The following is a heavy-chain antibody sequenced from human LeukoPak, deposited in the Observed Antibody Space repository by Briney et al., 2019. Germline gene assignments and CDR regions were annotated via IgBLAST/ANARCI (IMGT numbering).Heavy chain of an antibody. CDR1: GGSISSSSYY. J-gene: IGHJ4*02. D-gene: IGHD4-17*01. Sequence: RPSETLSLTCTVSGGSISSSSYYWGWIRQPPGKGLEWIGSIYYSGSTYYNPSLKSRVTISVDTSKNQFSLKLSSVTAADTAVYYCARVHLVTDYGDFRGYFDYWGQGTLVTVSS. CDR2: IYYSGST. V-gene: IGHV4-39*07. CDR3: ARVHLVTDYGDFRGYFDY.